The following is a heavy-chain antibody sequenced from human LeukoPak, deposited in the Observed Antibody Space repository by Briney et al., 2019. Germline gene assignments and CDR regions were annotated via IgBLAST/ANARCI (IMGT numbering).Heavy chain of an antibody. D-gene: IGHD6-19*01. Sequence: SETLSLTCTVSSGSLSNYYWSWIRQPPGKALEWIGCIYYSGSTNYIPSLKSRVTISVDTSNNQFSLTLSSVNAADTAVYYCATAISTGWHNWFDSWGQGTLVTVSS. J-gene: IGHJ5*01. CDR2: IYYSGST. V-gene: IGHV4-59*01. CDR3: ATAISTGWHNWFDS. CDR1: SGSLSNYY.